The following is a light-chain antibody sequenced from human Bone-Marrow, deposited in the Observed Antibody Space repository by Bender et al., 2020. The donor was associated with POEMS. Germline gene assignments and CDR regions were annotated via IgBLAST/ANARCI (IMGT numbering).Light chain of an antibody. Sequence: QSVLTQPPSASGTPGQRVIISCSGSSSNIVTNPVNWYQHLPGTAPKVLIYNTNQRPSGVPDRFSGSKSGTSASLAISALQSEDEGDYYCATWHDSPNGWVFGGGTKLAVL. V-gene: IGLV1-44*01. CDR2: NTN. CDR3: ATWHDSPNGWV. J-gene: IGLJ3*02. CDR1: SSNIVTNP.